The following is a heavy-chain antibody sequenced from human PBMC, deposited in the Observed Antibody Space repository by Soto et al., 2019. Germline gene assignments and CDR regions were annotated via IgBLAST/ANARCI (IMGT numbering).Heavy chain of an antibody. CDR2: IWYDGSNK. D-gene: IGHD6-19*01. J-gene: IGHJ4*02. CDR1: GFTFSSYG. Sequence: QVQLVESGGGVVQPGRSLRLSCAASGFTFSSYGMHWVRQAPGKGLEWVAVIWYDGSNKYYADSVKGRFTISRDNSKNTLYLQMNSLRAEDTAVYYCAREGAVAGPGDYWGQGTLVTVSS. V-gene: IGHV3-33*01. CDR3: AREGAVAGPGDY.